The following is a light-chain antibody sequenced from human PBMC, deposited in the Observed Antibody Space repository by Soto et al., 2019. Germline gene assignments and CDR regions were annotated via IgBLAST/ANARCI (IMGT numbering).Light chain of an antibody. J-gene: IGLJ1*01. CDR3: QSHDTSLSGSRV. Sequence: SVLPQPPSVSGAPGQRVTISCTGSSSNIGAGYDVHWYQQLPGTAPKLLIYGNNNRPSGVPDRFSGSKSGTSASLAITGLLPEDEADYYCQSHDTSLSGSRVFGTGTKVTVL. CDR2: GNN. V-gene: IGLV1-40*01. CDR1: SSNIGAGYD.